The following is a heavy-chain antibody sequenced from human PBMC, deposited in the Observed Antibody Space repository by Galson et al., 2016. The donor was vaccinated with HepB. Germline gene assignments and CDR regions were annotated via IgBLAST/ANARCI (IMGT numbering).Heavy chain of an antibody. CDR3: ARDPGLRNGMGG. Sequence: SLRLSCAVPGFTVSSDYMSWVGQSPGKELEWVSVIYSGGDTSYADSVKGRFTISRYNSKNTLYLQMSSLRTEDTAVYFCARDPGLRNGMGGWGKGTTVTVSS. J-gene: IGHJ6*04. CDR1: GFTVSSDY. V-gene: IGHV3-66*02. D-gene: IGHD4-17*01. CDR2: IYSGGDT.